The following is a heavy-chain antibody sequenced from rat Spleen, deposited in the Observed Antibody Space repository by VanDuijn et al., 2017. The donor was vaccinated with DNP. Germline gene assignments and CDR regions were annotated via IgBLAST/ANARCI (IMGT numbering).Heavy chain of an antibody. CDR2: INKDSTIT. J-gene: IGHJ2*01. D-gene: IGHD1-4*01. Sequence: EVKLVESGGGLVQPGRALKLSCAASGFNFNDYWMGWVRQAPGKGLEWIGEINKDSTITSYSPSLRDKFTISRDNAQNTLYLQISKLGAEDTAIYFCAIEIPPVDYWGQVVMVTFFS. CDR3: AIEIPPVDY. V-gene: IGHV4-2*01. CDR1: GFNFNDYW.